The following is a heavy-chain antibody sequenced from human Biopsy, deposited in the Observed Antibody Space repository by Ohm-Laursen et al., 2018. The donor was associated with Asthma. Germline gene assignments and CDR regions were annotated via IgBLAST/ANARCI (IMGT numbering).Heavy chain of an antibody. CDR3: ARAGDTNDYGPAFDI. CDR2: MYAGGSR. V-gene: IGHV3-53*01. J-gene: IGHJ3*02. Sequence: SLRLSCAASGVNVTNNYMTWVRQAPGKGLEWVSIMYAGGSRFYADRVKGRFTISRDNSKNTLYLQMDSLRLEDTALYYCARAGDTNDYGPAFDIWGLGTMVTVSS. CDR1: GVNVTNNY. D-gene: IGHD4-17*01.